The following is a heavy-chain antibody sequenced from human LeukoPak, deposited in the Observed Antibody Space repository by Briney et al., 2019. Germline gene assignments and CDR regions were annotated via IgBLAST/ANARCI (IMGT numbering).Heavy chain of an antibody. V-gene: IGHV4-39*01. Sequence: PSETLSLTCTVSGGSISSSSYYWGWIRQPPGKGLELIGSKYYSGNSYYSPSLKSRISISVDTSKNQFSLKLSSVTAADTAVYYCARLHYYYGMDVWGQGTTVTVSS. J-gene: IGHJ6*02. CDR1: GGSISSSSYY. CDR3: ARLHYYYGMDV. CDR2: KYYSGNS.